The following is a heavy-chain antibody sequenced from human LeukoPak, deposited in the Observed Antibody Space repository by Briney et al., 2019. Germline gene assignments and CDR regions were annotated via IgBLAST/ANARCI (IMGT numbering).Heavy chain of an antibody. D-gene: IGHD7-27*01. CDR1: GFAFSDYS. Sequence: GGSLRLSCAASGFAFSDYSMNWVRQAPGKGLEWVAHIRGSGSGMGSCIYYPCPVKRRFPLSRDNAKNSLYLQMNRLRAEDTAFYYCARADTWGFDYWGQGALVTVSS. CDR3: ARADTWGFDY. J-gene: IGHJ4*02. CDR2: IRGSGSGMGSCI. V-gene: IGHV3-21*05.